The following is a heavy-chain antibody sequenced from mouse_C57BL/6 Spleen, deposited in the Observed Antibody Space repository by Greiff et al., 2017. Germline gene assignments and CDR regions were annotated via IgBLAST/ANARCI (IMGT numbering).Heavy chain of an antibody. V-gene: IGHV1-53*01. CDR1: GYTFTSYW. D-gene: IGHD1-1*01. J-gene: IGHJ1*03. CDR3: ARRFDYYGSSYWYFDV. CDR2: INPSNGGT. Sequence: VQLQQSGTELVKPGASVKLSCKASGYTFTSYWMHWVKQRPGQGLEWIGNINPSNGGTNYNEKFKSKATLTVDKSSSTAYMQLSSLTSEDSAVYYCARRFDYYGSSYWYFDVWGTGTTVTVSS.